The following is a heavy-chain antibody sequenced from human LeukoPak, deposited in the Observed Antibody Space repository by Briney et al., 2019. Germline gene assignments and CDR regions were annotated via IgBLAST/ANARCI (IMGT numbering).Heavy chain of an antibody. D-gene: IGHD6-13*01. CDR3: ARGGAAADPANWFDP. J-gene: IGHJ5*02. CDR1: GFTFTSSA. V-gene: IGHV1-58*01. CDR2: IVVGSGNT. Sequence: SVKVSCKASGFTFTSSAVQWVRQARGQRLEWIGWIVVGSGNTNYAQKFQERVTITRDMSTSTAYMELSSLRSEDTAVYYCARGGAAADPANWFDPWGQGTLVTVSS.